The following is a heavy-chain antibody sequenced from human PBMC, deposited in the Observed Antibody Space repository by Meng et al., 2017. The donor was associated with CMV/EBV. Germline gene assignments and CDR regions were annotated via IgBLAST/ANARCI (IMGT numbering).Heavy chain of an antibody. CDR3: ARGLGDSDWFDP. CDR2: ISAHIGST. CDR1: GYTFTSYD. J-gene: IGHJ5*02. D-gene: IGHD3-22*01. Sequence: ASVLVSCKASGYTFTSYDINWVRQATAQGLEWMGWISAHIGSTNYAQKFQGRVTMTTDTSTSTAYMELRSLRSDDTAVYYCARGLGDSDWFDPWGQGTLVTVSS. V-gene: IGHV1-18*01.